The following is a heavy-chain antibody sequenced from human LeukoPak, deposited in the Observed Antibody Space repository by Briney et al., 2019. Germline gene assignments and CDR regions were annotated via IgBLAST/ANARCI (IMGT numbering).Heavy chain of an antibody. V-gene: IGHV4-38-2*02. CDR3: ARAEVGTNYYYYYYMDV. CDR1: GYSISSGYY. Sequence: SETLSLTCTVSGYSISSGYYWGWIWQPPGKGLEWIGSIYHSGSTYYNPSLKSRVTISVDTSKNQFSLKLSSVTAADTAVYYCARAEVGTNYYYYYYMDVWGKGTTVTVSS. D-gene: IGHD2-2*01. J-gene: IGHJ6*03. CDR2: IYHSGST.